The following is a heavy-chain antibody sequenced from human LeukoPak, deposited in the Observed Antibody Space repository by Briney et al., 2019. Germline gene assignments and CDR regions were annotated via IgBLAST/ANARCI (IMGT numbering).Heavy chain of an antibody. CDR3: ARGRVQYDY. D-gene: IGHD1-1*01. CDR1: GFTFSSYT. CDR2: ISGDGGHT. V-gene: IGHV3-23*01. Sequence: PGGSLRLSCAASGFTFSSYTMKWVRQAPGKGLEWVSVISGDGGHTYYADSVKGRFTISRDNSKNTLYLQMNSLRAEDTAVYYCARGRVQYDYWGQGTLVTVSS. J-gene: IGHJ4*02.